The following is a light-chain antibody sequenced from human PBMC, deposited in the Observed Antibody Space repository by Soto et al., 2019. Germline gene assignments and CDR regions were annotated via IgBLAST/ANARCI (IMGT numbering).Light chain of an antibody. Sequence: DIQITQSPSSLSASVGDRVTITCRASQSISNYLNWYQQRPGKAPKLLIYAASSLQSGVPSRFNASGSGTDFTLTINSLQPEDFATYYCQQSFHTPRTFGQGTKVDIK. V-gene: IGKV1-39*01. CDR3: QQSFHTPRT. CDR2: AAS. CDR1: QSISNY. J-gene: IGKJ1*01.